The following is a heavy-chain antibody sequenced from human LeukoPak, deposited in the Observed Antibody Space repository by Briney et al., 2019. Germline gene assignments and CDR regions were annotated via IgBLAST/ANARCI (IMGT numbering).Heavy chain of an antibody. J-gene: IGHJ3*02. CDR2: IYYSGST. CDR1: GGSISSYY. Sequence: SETLSLTCTVSGGSISSYYWSWIRQPPGKGLEWIGYIYYSGSTNYNPSLKSRVTISVDTSKNQFSLKLSSVTAADTAVYYCARAVSGATDAFDIWGQGTMVTVSS. D-gene: IGHD1-26*01. V-gene: IGHV4-59*01. CDR3: ARAVSGATDAFDI.